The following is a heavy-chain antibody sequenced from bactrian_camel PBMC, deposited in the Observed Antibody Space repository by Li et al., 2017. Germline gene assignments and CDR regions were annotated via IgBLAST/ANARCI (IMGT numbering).Heavy chain of an antibody. CDR2: IAYDGWVS. J-gene: IGHJ4*01. CDR3: AARVCYYGTSIVFSSSSYTY. D-gene: IGHD6*01. V-gene: IGHV3S42*01. Sequence: VQLVESGGGLVQPGGSLRLSCAASGFQFSDYPMSWVRQAPGKGLEWIAQIAYDGWVSRYNDPAKGRFTISRDNAKNTLYLQMNSLKPDDTGMYYCAARVCYYGTSIVFSSSSYTYWGQGTQVTVS. CDR1: GFQFSDYP.